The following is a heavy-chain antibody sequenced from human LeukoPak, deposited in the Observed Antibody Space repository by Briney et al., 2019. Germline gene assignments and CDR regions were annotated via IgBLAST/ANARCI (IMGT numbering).Heavy chain of an antibody. D-gene: IGHD4-23*01. J-gene: IGHJ6*02. Sequence: PSETLSLTCIVSGGSISSISSNNYHWGWIRQPPGKGLEWIGSIYYSGSTHYTPSLKPRVTIAVDTSKNQFSLKLSSVTPADTALYYCAREMGVVTAHGIDVWGQGTTVTVSS. CDR3: AREMGVVTAHGIDV. CDR2: IYYSGST. CDR1: GGSISSISSNNYH. V-gene: IGHV4-39*02.